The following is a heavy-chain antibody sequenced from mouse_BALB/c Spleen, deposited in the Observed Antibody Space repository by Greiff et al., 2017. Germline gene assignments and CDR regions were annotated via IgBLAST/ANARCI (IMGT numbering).Heavy chain of an antibody. Sequence: VQLQQSGAELVRSGASVKLSCTASGFNIKDYYMHWVKPRPEQGLEWIGWIDPENGDTEYAPKFQGKATMTADTSSNTAYLQLSSLTSEDTAFYYCNAWDGNYVGYYFDYWGQGTTLTVSS. D-gene: IGHD2-1*01. CDR2: IDPENGDT. CDR3: NAWDGNYVGYYFDY. CDR1: GFNIKDYY. J-gene: IGHJ2*01. V-gene: IGHV14-4*02.